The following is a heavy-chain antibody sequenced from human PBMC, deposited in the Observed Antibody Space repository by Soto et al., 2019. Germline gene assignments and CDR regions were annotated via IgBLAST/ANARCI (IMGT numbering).Heavy chain of an antibody. J-gene: IGHJ4*02. CDR1: AGSISSSSYF. D-gene: IGHD3-22*01. V-gene: IGHV4-39*01. CDR2: IDYRGST. Sequence: QLQLQESGPGLVKPSETLSLTCTVSAGSISSSSYFSGWIRQPPGKGLEWIGTIDYRGSTSYNPALKSRVPISLDTSKDQFPLTLSSVAAADPAVYYCATRLYHSRCYYYVPYWGQGTLVTVSS. CDR3: ATRLYHSRCYYYVPY.